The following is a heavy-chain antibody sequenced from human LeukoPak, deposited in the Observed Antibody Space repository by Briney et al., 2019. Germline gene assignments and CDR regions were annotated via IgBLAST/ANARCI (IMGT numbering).Heavy chain of an antibody. J-gene: IGHJ4*02. V-gene: IGHV3-48*01. Sequence: GGSLRLSCAASGFTFTKYSMHWVRQTPGKGLEWVSYISSGSTTIYYTDSVKGRFTISRDNAKNSLYLQMNSLRAEDTAVYYCARRESTTIVRGGVDYWGQGTLVTVSS. D-gene: IGHD3-10*01. CDR1: GFTFTKYS. CDR3: ARRESTTIVRGGVDY. CDR2: ISSGSTTI.